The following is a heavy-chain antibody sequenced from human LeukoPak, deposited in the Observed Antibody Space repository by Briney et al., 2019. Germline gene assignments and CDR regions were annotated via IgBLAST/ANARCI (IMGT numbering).Heavy chain of an antibody. V-gene: IGHV4-59*08. D-gene: IGHD1-26*01. J-gene: IGHJ4*02. CDR3: ARHESAVGALFF. Sequence: SETLSLTCTVSGGTISRYYWSWIRQSPGGGLEWIGYIYSSGSTNSNPSLKSRVSISVDMSKNQFSLKLGSVTAADTAVYYCARHESAVGALFFWGQGTLVTVS. CDR2: IYSSGST. CDR1: GGTISRYY.